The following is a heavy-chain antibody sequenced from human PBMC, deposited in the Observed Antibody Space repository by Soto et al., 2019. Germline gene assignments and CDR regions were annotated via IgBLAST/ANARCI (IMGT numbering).Heavy chain of an antibody. V-gene: IGHV4-59*08. CDR1: GGSISSYY. CDR3: ARRTPMVRDRESTWFDP. CDR2: IYYSGST. Sequence: QVQLQESGPGLVKPSETLSLTCTVSGGSISSYYWSWIRQPPGNGLEWIGYIYYSGSTNYNPSLNSRVTISVETSKNKSSLKLSSVTAADTAVYYGARRTPMVRDRESTWFDPWGQGTLVTVSS. D-gene: IGHD3-10*01. J-gene: IGHJ5*02.